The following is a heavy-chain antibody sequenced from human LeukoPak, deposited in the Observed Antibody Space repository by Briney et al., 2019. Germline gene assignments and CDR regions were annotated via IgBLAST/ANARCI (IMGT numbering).Heavy chain of an antibody. Sequence: SETLSLTCAVYGGSFSSYYWGWIRQPPGKGLEWIGSIYYSGSTYYNPSLKSRVTISVDTSKNQFSLKLGSVTAADTAVYYCARPHCSSTSCRYYYFDYWGQGTLVTVSS. D-gene: IGHD2-2*01. J-gene: IGHJ4*02. CDR1: GGSFSSYY. CDR3: ARPHCSSTSCRYYYFDY. CDR2: IYYSGST. V-gene: IGHV4-39*01.